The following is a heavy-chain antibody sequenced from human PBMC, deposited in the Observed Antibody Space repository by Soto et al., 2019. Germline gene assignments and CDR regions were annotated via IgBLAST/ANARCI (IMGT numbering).Heavy chain of an antibody. CDR3: AKPRTTVPTSFDY. CDR1: GFTFGAHP. D-gene: IGHD4-17*01. Sequence: EVQLLESGGGLVQPGGSLTVSCAASGFTFGAHPMSWVRLAPGKGLEWVSTISGYGGSTYYPDSLKGRFIIYRDNSNNTLYLQINTLRAEETAIYCCAKPRTTVPTSFDYWGQGTLVTVSS. V-gene: IGHV3-23*01. J-gene: IGHJ4*01. CDR2: ISGYGGST.